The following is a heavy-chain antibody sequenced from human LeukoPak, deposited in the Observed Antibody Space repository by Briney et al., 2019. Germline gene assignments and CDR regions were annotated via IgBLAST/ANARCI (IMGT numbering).Heavy chain of an antibody. J-gene: IGHJ4*02. V-gene: IGHV4-4*07. D-gene: IGHD3-3*01. CDR3: ARQRDLWDELAY. CDR2: FSTSGST. CDR1: GDSISSSY. Sequence: SETLSLTCTVSGDSISSSYWNWIRQPAGKGLEWIVRFSTSGSTNYNPSLKSRITMSVDTSKNQFSLKLSSVTAADTAVYYCARQRDLWDELAYWGQGILVTVSS.